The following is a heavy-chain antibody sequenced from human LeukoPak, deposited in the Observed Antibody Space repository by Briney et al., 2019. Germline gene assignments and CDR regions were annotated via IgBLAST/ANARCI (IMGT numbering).Heavy chain of an antibody. CDR1: GGSISSYY. CDR3: ARSEYSSSQFDY. Sequence: SETLSLTCTVSGGSISSYYWSWIRQPAGKGLEWIGRIYTSGSTNYNPSLKSRVTMSVDTSKNQFSLKLSSVIAADTAVYYCARSEYSSSQFDYWGQGTLVTVSS. V-gene: IGHV4-4*07. D-gene: IGHD6-6*01. J-gene: IGHJ4*02. CDR2: IYTSGST.